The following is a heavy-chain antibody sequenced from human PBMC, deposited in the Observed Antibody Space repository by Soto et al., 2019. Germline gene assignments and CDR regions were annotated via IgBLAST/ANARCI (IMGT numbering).Heavy chain of an antibody. CDR2: IYYSGST. CDR1: VGSISSGDYY. J-gene: IGHJ6*02. CDR3: ARALAVTDYYYYYGMDV. Sequence: SETLSLTCTVSVGSISSGDYYWSWIRQPPGKGLEWIGYIYYSGSTYYNPSLKSRVTISVDTSKNQFSLKLSSVTAADTAVYYCARALAVTDYYYYYGMDVWGQGTKVTVSS. V-gene: IGHV4-30-4*01. D-gene: IGHD4-17*01.